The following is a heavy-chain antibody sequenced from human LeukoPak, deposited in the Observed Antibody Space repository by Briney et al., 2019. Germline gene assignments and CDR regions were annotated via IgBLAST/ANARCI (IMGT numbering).Heavy chain of an antibody. CDR2: ISYDGSNK. Sequence: PGRSLRLSCAASGFTFSSYGMHWVRQAPGKGLEWVAVISYDGSNKYYADSVKGRFTISRDNSNNTLYLQLNSLRAEDTAVYYCAREMDPPPRLRFLEWLPRADNYYYYYGMDVWGQGTTVTVS. V-gene: IGHV3-30*03. CDR1: GFTFSSYG. CDR3: AREMDPPPRLRFLEWLPRADNYYYYYGMDV. J-gene: IGHJ6*02. D-gene: IGHD3-3*01.